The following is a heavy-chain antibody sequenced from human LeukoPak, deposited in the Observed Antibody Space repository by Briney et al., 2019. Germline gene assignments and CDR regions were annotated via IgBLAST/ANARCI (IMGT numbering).Heavy chain of an antibody. V-gene: IGHV4-34*01. J-gene: IGHJ5*02. CDR3: ARGQKPGYCSSTSCRNWFDP. Sequence: SETLSLTCAVYGGSFSGYYWSWIRQPPGKGLEWIGEINHSGSTNYNPSLKSRVTISVDTSKNQFSLKLSSVTAADTAVYYCARGQKPGYCSSTSCRNWFDPWGQGTLVTVSS. CDR1: GGSFSGYY. D-gene: IGHD2-2*01. CDR2: INHSGST.